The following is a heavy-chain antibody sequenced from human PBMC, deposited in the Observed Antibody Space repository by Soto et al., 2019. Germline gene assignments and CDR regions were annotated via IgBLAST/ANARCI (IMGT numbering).Heavy chain of an antibody. CDR3: AKVVVVAARNYGMDV. J-gene: IGHJ6*02. V-gene: IGHV3-30*18. Sequence: GGSLRLSCAASGFTFSSYGMHWVRQAPGKGLEWVAVISYDVSNKYYADSVKGRFTISRDNSKNTLYLQMNSLRAEDTAVYYCAKVVVVAARNYGMDVWGQGTKVTVSS. CDR1: GFTFSSYG. CDR2: ISYDVSNK. D-gene: IGHD2-15*01.